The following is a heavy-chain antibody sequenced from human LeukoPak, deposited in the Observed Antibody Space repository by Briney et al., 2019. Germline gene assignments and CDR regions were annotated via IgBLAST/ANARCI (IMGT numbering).Heavy chain of an antibody. D-gene: IGHD2-15*01. Sequence: GGSLRLSCAASGFTFSSYAMSWVRQAPGKGLEWVSAISGSGGSTYYADSVKGRFTISRDNSKNTLYLQMNSLRAEDTAVYYCAKRRYGYCSGCSCCDSFDYWGQGTLVTVSS. CDR2: ISGSGGST. CDR1: GFTFSSYA. J-gene: IGHJ4*02. V-gene: IGHV3-23*01. CDR3: AKRRYGYCSGCSCCDSFDY.